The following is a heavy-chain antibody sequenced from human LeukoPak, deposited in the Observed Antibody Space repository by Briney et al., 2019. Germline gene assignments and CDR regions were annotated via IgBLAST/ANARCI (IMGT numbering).Heavy chain of an antibody. D-gene: IGHD1-14*01. CDR3: AKDAEGTITDAFDY. Sequence: GGSLRLSCAASGFTFSNFAMSWVRQAPGKGLEWVSAISVSGGSTYYADSVEGRFSMFRDNSKNTLYLQTNSLRVEDTAVYYCAKDAEGTITDAFDYWGQGTLVTVSS. V-gene: IGHV3-23*01. J-gene: IGHJ4*02. CDR2: ISVSGGST. CDR1: GFTFSNFA.